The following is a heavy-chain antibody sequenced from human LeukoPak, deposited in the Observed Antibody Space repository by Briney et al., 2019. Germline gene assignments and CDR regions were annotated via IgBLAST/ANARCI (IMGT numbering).Heavy chain of an antibody. Sequence: GGSLRLSCAASGFTFSNYWMHWVRHTPGKGLVWVSRINTDGSTTTYADSVKGRFTISRDNAKNTLYLQMNSLRAEDTAVYCCARGRNGPFDYWGQGTLVTVSS. J-gene: IGHJ4*02. CDR2: INTDGSTT. CDR1: GFTFSNYW. CDR3: ARGRNGPFDY. D-gene: IGHD4-11*01. V-gene: IGHV3-74*01.